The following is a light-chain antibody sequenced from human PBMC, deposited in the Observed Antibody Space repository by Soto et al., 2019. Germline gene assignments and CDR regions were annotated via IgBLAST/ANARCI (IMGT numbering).Light chain of an antibody. J-gene: IGKJ1*01. CDR2: GAS. CDR1: QSIRYY. CDR3: QQHNSYSQT. Sequence: DIQLTQSPPTLSASVGDRVTITCRASQSIRYYLAWYQQMPGKAPKLLIYGASSLQSGVPSRFSGRGSGTEFTLTSSSLQPDDFATYFCQQHNSYSQTFGQGTKVEIK. V-gene: IGKV1-5*01.